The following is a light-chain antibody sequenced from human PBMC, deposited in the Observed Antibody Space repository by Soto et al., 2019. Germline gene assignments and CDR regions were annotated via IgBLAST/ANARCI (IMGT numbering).Light chain of an antibody. CDR3: QQYNSYPT. Sequence: DIPLTHSPPTLSAILSHRVPMXSRASQSISSWLAWYQQKPGKAPKLLIYDASSLESGVPSRFSGSGSGTEFTLTISSLQPDDFATYYCQQYNSYPTFGQGTKVDIK. V-gene: IGKV1-5*01. J-gene: IGKJ1*01. CDR2: DAS. CDR1: QSISSW.